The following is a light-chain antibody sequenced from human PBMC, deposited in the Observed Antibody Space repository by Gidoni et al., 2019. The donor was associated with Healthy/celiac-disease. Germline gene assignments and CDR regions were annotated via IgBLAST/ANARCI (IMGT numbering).Light chain of an antibody. Sequence: SYELTPPPSASVSPGPKASITCSGDKLGDKYACWYQQKPGQSPVLVIYQDSKRPSGIPERFSGSNSGNTATLTISGTQAMDEADYYCQAWDSSTAVFGGGTKLTVL. CDR1: KLGDKY. CDR2: QDS. CDR3: QAWDSSTAV. V-gene: IGLV3-1*01. J-gene: IGLJ2*01.